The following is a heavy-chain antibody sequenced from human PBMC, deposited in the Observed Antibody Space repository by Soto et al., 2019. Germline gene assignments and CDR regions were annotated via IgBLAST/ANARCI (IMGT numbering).Heavy chain of an antibody. D-gene: IGHD3-10*01. CDR3: ARVELLFGESYLRVDGFDI. CDR1: GVSISSGNYY. CDR2: LYYSGST. V-gene: IGHV4-31*03. J-gene: IGHJ3*02. Sequence: QVQLQESGPGLVKPSQTLSLTCTVSGVSISSGNYYWNWIRQHPGKGLEWIGYLYYSGSTYYNPSLKSRLTISVDTSKNQFSLKLTSVTAADTAVYFCARVELLFGESYLRVDGFDIWGQGTMVTVSS.